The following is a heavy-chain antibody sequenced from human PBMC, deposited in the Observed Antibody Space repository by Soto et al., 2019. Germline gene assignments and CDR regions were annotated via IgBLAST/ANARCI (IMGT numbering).Heavy chain of an antibody. D-gene: IGHD4-17*01. Sequence: QVQLVQSGAEVKKPGASVKVSCKASGYTFTSYDINWVRQATGQGLEWMGWMNPNSGNTGYAQKFQGRVTMTRNTSISTAYMELSSLRSEDTAVYYCARGQPPGGDHPLYYYYYMDVWGKGTTVTVSS. V-gene: IGHV1-8*01. CDR1: GYTFTSYD. J-gene: IGHJ6*03. CDR3: ARGQPPGGDHPLYYYYYMDV. CDR2: MNPNSGNT.